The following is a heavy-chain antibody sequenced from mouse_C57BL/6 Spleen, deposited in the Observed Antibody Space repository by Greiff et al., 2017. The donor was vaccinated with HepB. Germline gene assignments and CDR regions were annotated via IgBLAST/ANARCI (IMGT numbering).Heavy chain of an antibody. CDR1: GFTFSSYA. V-gene: IGHV5-9-1*02. J-gene: IGHJ1*03. CDR2: ISSGGDYI. Sequence: EVQLVESGEGLVKPGGSLKLSCAASGFTFSSYAMSWVRQTPEKRLEWVAYISSGGDYIYYADTVKGRFTISRDNARNTLYLQMSSLKSEDTAMYYCTREDYGSSGGYFDVWGTGTTVTVSS. D-gene: IGHD1-1*01. CDR3: TREDYGSSGGYFDV.